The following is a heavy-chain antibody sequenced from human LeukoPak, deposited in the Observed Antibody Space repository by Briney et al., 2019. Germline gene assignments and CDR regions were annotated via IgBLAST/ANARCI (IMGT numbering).Heavy chain of an antibody. V-gene: IGHV4-39*07. D-gene: IGHD2-15*01. Sequence: SETLSLTCTVSGGFISSNSAYWSWIRQPPGKALEWIGNIYYSGTTYYNPSLQSRVTMSVDTSNNQFSLKLTSVTAADTAVYNCASNLGGSCYDYWGQGTLVTVSS. CDR1: GGFISSNSAY. CDR2: IYYSGTT. J-gene: IGHJ4*02. CDR3: ASNLGGSCYDY.